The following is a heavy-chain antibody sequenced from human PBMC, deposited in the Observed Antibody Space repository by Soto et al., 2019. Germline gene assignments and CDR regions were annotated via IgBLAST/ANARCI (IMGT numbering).Heavy chain of an antibody. Sequence: LRLSCAASGFTFSSYSMNWVRQAPGKGLEWVSSISSSSSYIYYADSVKGRFTISRDNAKNSLYLQMNSLRAEDTAVYYCARDGYAFWSGTPDYWGQGTLVTVSS. CDR1: GFTFSSYS. V-gene: IGHV3-21*01. J-gene: IGHJ4*02. CDR2: ISSSSSYI. CDR3: ARDGYAFWSGTPDY. D-gene: IGHD3-3*01.